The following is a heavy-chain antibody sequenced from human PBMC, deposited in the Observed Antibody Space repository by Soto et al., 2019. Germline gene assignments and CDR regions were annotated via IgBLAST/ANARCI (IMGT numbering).Heavy chain of an antibody. D-gene: IGHD4-17*01. CDR1: GYTFTNYG. V-gene: IGHV1-18*01. CDR3: ARDGDEEANFDP. Sequence: QVQLVQSGAEVKKPGASVKVSCKASGYTFTNYGISWVRQAPGQGLEWMGWINGYNGYTNYAQKFQGRVTMATDTSTSTAYLELRSMRSDDTAVYHRARDGDEEANFDPWGQGTLVTVSS. CDR2: INGYNGYT. J-gene: IGHJ5*02.